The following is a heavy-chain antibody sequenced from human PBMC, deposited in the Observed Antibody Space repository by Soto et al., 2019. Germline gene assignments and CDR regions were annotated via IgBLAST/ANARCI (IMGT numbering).Heavy chain of an antibody. J-gene: IGHJ4*02. Sequence: QVQLVESGGGVVQPGRSLRLSCAASGFTFSTYGMHWVRQAPGKGLAWVAVISYDGGNKYYTDSVKDRFTISRDNSKNTVYLQMTSLRAEDTAVYFCAKDGNVFSSGWYAPSLDYWGQGALVTVSS. CDR3: AKDGNVFSSGWYAPSLDY. D-gene: IGHD6-19*01. CDR1: GFTFSTYG. CDR2: ISYDGGNK. V-gene: IGHV3-30*18.